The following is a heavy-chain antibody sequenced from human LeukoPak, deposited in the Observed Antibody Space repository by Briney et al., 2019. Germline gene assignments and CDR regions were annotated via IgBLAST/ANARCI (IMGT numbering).Heavy chain of an antibody. V-gene: IGHV3-23*01. J-gene: IGHJ4*02. CDR3: AKATREMAAYYFDY. CDR1: GFTFSTYA. Sequence: GGSLRLSCAASGFTFSTYAMSWVRQPRGKGLAGVSAISGSGGSTHYADSVKGRFTISRDNSKNTLYLQMNSLRAEDTAVYYCAKATREMAAYYFDYWGPGTLVTVSS. D-gene: IGHD5-24*01. CDR2: ISGSGGST.